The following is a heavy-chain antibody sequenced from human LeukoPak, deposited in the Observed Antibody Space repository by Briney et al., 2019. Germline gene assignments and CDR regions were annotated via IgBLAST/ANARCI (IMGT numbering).Heavy chain of an antibody. J-gene: IGHJ4*02. CDR3: ASSLTHFDY. Sequence: GGSLRLSCGASGVXFSSFDINWVRQAPGKGLEWVSYISSSGSTIYYADSVKGRFTISRDNAKSSLYLQMSSLRGEDTAVYYCASSLTHFDYWGQGTLVTVSS. D-gene: IGHD1-14*01. CDR1: GVXFSSFD. CDR2: ISSSGSTI. V-gene: IGHV3-48*03.